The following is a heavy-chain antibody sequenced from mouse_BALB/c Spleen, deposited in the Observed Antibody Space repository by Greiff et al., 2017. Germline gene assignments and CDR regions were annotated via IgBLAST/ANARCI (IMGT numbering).Heavy chain of an antibody. CDR3: ARWGGKGDYAMDY. Sequence: DVMLVESGGGLVQPGGSRKLSCAASGFTFSSFGMHWVRQAPEKGLEWVAYISSGSSTIYYADTVKGRFTISRDNPKNTLFLQMTSLRSEDTAMYYCARWGGKGDYAMDYWGQGTSVTVSS. CDR1: GFTFSSFG. D-gene: IGHD1-1*02. V-gene: IGHV5-17*02. CDR2: ISSGSSTI. J-gene: IGHJ4*01.